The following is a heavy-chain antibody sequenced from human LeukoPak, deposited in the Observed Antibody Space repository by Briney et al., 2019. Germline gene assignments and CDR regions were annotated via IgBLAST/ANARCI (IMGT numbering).Heavy chain of an antibody. CDR3: TRGPISGGGDYDNHDAFDI. Sequence: GRSLRLSCTASGFTFGDYAMSWVRQAPGKGLEWVGFIRSKAYGGTTEYAASVKGRFTISRDDSKSIAYLQMNSLKTEDTAVYYCTRGPISGGGDYDNHDAFDIWGQGTMVTVSS. J-gene: IGHJ3*02. CDR2: IRSKAYGGTT. V-gene: IGHV3-49*04. D-gene: IGHD2-21*02. CDR1: GFTFGDYA.